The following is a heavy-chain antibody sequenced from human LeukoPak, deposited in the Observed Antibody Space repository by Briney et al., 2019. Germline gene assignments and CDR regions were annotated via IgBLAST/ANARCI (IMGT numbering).Heavy chain of an antibody. Sequence: SETLSLTCTVSGGSISSYYWSWIRQPPGKGLEWIGYIYYSGSTNYNPSLKSRVTISVDTSKNQFSLKLSSVTAADTAVYYCARSGGKSTGHAPASYSWFDPWGQGALVTVSS. CDR2: IYYSGST. CDR3: ARSGGKSTGHAPASYSWFDP. V-gene: IGHV4-59*01. CDR1: GGSISSYY. D-gene: IGHD3-16*01. J-gene: IGHJ5*02.